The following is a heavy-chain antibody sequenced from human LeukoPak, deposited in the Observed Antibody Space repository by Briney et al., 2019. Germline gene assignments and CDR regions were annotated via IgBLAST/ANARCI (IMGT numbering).Heavy chain of an antibody. D-gene: IGHD6-19*01. J-gene: IGHJ4*02. CDR3: ARDVQMLRQWVVWISFDY. CDR2: ISSSSHI. Sequence: GGSLRLSCAASGFTFNNYHMNWVRQAPGKGLEWVSSISSSSHIYYAESVKGRFTISRDNAKNSLYLQMNSLRAEDTAVYYCARDVQMLRQWVVWISFDYWGQGTLVTVSS. V-gene: IGHV3-69-1*01. CDR1: GFTFNNYH.